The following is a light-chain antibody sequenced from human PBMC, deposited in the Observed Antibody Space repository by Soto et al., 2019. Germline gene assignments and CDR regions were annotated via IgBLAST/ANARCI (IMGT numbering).Light chain of an antibody. V-gene: IGKV3-15*01. CDR3: HDYYNWPHT. CDR1: QSVASN. Sequence: DIVMTQSPATLSVSPGERATLSCRASQSVASNLAWYQQRPGQAPRLLIYGASTRATGVPVRFSGSGSGTEVSLTISSLQSEEFAVYYCHDYYNWPHTFGGGPKVEIK. J-gene: IGKJ4*01. CDR2: GAS.